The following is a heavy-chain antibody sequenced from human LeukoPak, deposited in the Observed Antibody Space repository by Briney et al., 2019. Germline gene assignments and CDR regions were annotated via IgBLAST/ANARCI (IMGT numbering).Heavy chain of an antibody. CDR3: ARLDTYYYDSTPTYAFDI. J-gene: IGHJ3*02. CDR1: GGSFSGYY. V-gene: IGHV4-59*01. CDR2: IYYSGST. D-gene: IGHD3-22*01. Sequence: SETLSLTCAVYGGSFSGYYWSWIRQPPGKGLEWIGYIYYSGSTNYNPSLKSRVTISVDTSKNQFSLKLSSVTAADTAVYYCARLDTYYYDSTPTYAFDIWGQGTMVTVSS.